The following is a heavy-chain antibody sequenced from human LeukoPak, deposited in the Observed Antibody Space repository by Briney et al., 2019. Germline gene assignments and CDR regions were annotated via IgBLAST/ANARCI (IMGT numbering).Heavy chain of an antibody. CDR2: ISSDGGTI. V-gene: IGHV3-48*01. CDR1: GFTFSRHS. CDR3: ARSYGDYPISSLSHFDI. D-gene: IGHD4-17*01. J-gene: IGHJ3*02. Sequence: QPGGSLRLSCAASGFTFSRHSMNWVRQAPGKGLEWVSYISSDGGTIYYADSVKGRFTISRDNAKNSVFVQMSSLRAEDTAVYYCARSYGDYPISSLSHFDIWGQGTMVTVSS.